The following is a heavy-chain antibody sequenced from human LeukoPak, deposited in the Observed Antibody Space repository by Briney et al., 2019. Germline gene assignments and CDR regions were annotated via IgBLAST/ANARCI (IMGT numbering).Heavy chain of an antibody. CDR2: ISSSSSYI. CDR3: AREGSSGWPKYYYYYMDV. D-gene: IGHD6-19*01. J-gene: IGHJ6*03. V-gene: IGHV3-21*01. CDR1: GFTFSSYA. Sequence: GGSLRLSCAASGFTFSSYAMSWVRQAPGKGLEWVSSISSSSSYIYYADSVKGRFTISRDNAKNSLYLQMNSLRAEDTAVYYCAREGSSGWPKYYYYYMDVWGKGTTVTISS.